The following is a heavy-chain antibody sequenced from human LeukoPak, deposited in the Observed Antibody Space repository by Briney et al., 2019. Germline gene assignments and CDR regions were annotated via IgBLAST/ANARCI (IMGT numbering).Heavy chain of an antibody. CDR3: AKDLRKYYDILTGYSLDY. J-gene: IGHJ4*02. CDR1: GFTFSSYA. CDR2: ISGSGGST. V-gene: IGHV3-23*01. Sequence: PGGSLRLSCAASGFTFSSYAMSWVRQAPGKGLEWVSAISGSGGSTYYADSVKGRFTISRDNSKNTLYLQMNSLRAEDTAVYYCAKDLRKYYDILTGYSLDYWGQGTLVTVSS. D-gene: IGHD3-9*01.